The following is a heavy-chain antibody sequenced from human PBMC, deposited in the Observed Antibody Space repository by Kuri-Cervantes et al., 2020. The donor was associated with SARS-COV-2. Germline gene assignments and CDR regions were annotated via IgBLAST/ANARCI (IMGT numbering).Heavy chain of an antibody. CDR1: GGSISTSAYY. CDR3: ARDLSDVDYDFWSGYLYGMDV. J-gene: IGHJ6*02. Sequence: SETLSLTCTVSGGSISTSAYYWGWIRQPPGKGLEWIVSIYYSGSTNYNPSLNSRVTISLDTSKNQFSLKLSSVTAEDTAVYYCARDLSDVDYDFWSGYLYGMDVWGQGTTVTVSS. D-gene: IGHD3-3*01. V-gene: IGHV4-39*07. CDR2: IYYSGST.